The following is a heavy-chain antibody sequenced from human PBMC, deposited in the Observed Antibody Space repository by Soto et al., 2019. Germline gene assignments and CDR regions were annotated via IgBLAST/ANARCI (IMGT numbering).Heavy chain of an antibody. CDR1: GYIFVNYG. CDR2: ISPYSGKT. V-gene: IGHV1-18*01. J-gene: IGHJ6*02. CDR3: AMVDNYVTPTPQDV. D-gene: IGHD3-16*01. Sequence: QVQLVQSGDEVRKPGSSVKVSCKASGYIFVNYGIAWVRQARGQGLEWMGWISPYSGKTHYASKVQGRLTMTTDTSTSTAYMDLWSLTSDDTAVYYCAMVDNYVTPTPQDVWGQGTTVTVSS.